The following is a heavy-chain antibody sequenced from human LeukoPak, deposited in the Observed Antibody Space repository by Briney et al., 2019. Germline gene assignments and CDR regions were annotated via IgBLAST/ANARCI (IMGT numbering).Heavy chain of an antibody. CDR2: ISYDGSNK. Sequence: PGGSLRLSCAASGFTFSSYAMHWVRQAPGKGLEWVAVISYDGSNKYYADSVKGRFTISRDNSKNTLYLQMNSLRAEDTAVYYCAKGWYYYDSSGPIGDAFDIWGQGTMVTVSS. V-gene: IGHV3-30*04. CDR3: AKGWYYYDSSGPIGDAFDI. CDR1: GFTFSSYA. D-gene: IGHD3-22*01. J-gene: IGHJ3*02.